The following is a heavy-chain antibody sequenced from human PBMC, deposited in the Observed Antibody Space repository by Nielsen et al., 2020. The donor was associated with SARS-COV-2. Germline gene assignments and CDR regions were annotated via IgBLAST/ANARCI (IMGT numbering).Heavy chain of an antibody. CDR2: INPNGGIT. CDR1: GYTFINYY. V-gene: IGHV1-46*01. J-gene: IGHJ4*02. CDR3: ARAFTVTSKIDY. D-gene: IGHD4-17*01. Sequence: ASVKVSCKTSGYTFINYYMHWVRLAPGQGLEWMGRINPNGGITTYAQMFQGRVTMTRDTSTSTVYMELSSLRSEDTAMYYCARAFTVTSKIDYWGQGTLVTVSP.